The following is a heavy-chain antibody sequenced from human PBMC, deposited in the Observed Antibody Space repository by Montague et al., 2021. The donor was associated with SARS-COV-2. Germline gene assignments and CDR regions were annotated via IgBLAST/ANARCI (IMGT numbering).Heavy chain of an antibody. CDR2: IYYSGST. CDR1: GGSISSYY. D-gene: IGHD3-22*01. J-gene: IGHJ4*02. Sequence: SETLSLTCTVSGGSISSYYWSWIRQPPGKGLEWIGYIYYSGSTNYNPSLKSRVTISVDTSKNQFSLKLSSVTAADTAVYYCARDSHYYDGSGYFDYWGQGILVTVSS. CDR3: ARDSHYYDGSGYFDY. V-gene: IGHV4-59*13.